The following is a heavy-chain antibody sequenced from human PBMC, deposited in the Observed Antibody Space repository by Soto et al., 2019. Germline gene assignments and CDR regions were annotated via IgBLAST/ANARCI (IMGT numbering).Heavy chain of an antibody. D-gene: IGHD5-12*01. Sequence: PSETLSLTCNVTGGSTSGSYWSWVRQSPGKGLEWIGYIHYSGTTTYSPSLRSRVTISLDPSESQFSLKLTSVTAADTAIYYCARESIGGWLLSWGRGSLVTRLL. V-gene: IGHV4-59*01. CDR3: ARESIGGWLLS. CDR1: GGSTSGSY. J-gene: IGHJ5*02. CDR2: IHYSGTT.